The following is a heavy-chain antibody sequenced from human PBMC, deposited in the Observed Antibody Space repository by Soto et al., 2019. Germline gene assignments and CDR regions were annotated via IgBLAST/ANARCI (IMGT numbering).Heavy chain of an antibody. CDR1: GFSVGDNY. CDR3: ARSSGRRHVFTFDYGLDV. V-gene: IGHV3-11*06. Sequence: QVQLVESGGGLVEPGGSLRLSCAACGFSVGDNYMTWIRQAPGKGLEWLSYSSSSGGYTNYADSVKGRFTISRDNAKNSLYLPMGRLGAEDTAVYFCARSSGRRHVFTFDYGLDVWGQGTTVTVSS. D-gene: IGHD3-16*01. J-gene: IGHJ6*02. CDR2: SSSSGGYT.